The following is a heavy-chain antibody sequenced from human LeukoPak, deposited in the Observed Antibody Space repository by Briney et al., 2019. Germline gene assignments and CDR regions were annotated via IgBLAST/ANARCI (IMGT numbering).Heavy chain of an antibody. CDR2: IYPGDSDI. CDR3: ARQEYCSGGSCYTWFDP. CDR1: GYRFSNYW. D-gene: IGHD2-15*01. Sequence: GESLKISCKGSGYRFSNYWIGWVRHMPGKGLEWMGMIYPGDSDIRYSPSFQGRVTISADKSISTAYLQWSSLKASDTAMYYCARQEYCSGGSCYTWFDPWGREPWSPSPQ. V-gene: IGHV5-51*01. J-gene: IGHJ5*02.